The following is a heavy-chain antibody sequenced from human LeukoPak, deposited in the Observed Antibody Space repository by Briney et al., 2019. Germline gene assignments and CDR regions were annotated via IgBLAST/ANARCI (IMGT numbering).Heavy chain of an antibody. CDR1: GGSFSGYY. V-gene: IGHV4-34*01. Sequence: SETLSLTCAVYGGSFSGYYWSWIRQPPGKGLEWIGEINHSGSTNYNPSLKSRVTISVDTSKNQFSLKLSSVTAADTAVYYCARGSIAAPRYRGQGTLVTVSS. J-gene: IGHJ4*02. D-gene: IGHD6-6*01. CDR3: ARGSIAAPRY. CDR2: INHSGST.